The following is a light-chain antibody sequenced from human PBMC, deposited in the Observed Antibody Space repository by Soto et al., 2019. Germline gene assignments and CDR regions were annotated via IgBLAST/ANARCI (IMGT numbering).Light chain of an antibody. CDR2: EVS. Sequence: QSVLTRPPSASGSPGQSVTISCTGTSSDVGGYNYVSWYQQLPGKAPKLMIYEVSKRPSGVPDRFSGSKSGNTASLTVSGLQADDEADYYCSSYAGSNRVFGTGTKVTVL. J-gene: IGLJ1*01. CDR3: SSYAGSNRV. V-gene: IGLV2-8*01. CDR1: SSDVGGYNY.